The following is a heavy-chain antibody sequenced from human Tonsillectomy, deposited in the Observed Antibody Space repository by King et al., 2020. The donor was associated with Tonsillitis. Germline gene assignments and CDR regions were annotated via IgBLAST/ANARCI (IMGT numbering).Heavy chain of an antibody. J-gene: IGHJ5*02. CDR2: IWYDGNNK. V-gene: IGHV3-33*08. D-gene: IGHD3-22*01. CDR3: ARENYYDSSGYYYGPWFDP. Sequence: VQLVESGGGVVQPGRSLRLSCAASGFTFSSYGMYWVRQAPGKGREWVAVIWYDGNNKYYADSVKGRFTISRDNSKNTLYLQMNSLRAEDTAVYYCARENYYDSSGYYYGPWFDPWGQGTLVTVSS. CDR1: GFTFSSYG.